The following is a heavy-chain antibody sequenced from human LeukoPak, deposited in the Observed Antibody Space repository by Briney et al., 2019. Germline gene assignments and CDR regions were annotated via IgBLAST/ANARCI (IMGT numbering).Heavy chain of an antibody. J-gene: IGHJ5*02. Sequence: GGSLRLSCAASGFTFSSYAMSWVRQAPGKGLEWVSAISGSGGSTYYADSVKGRFTISRDNSKNTLYLQMNSLRAEDTAVYYCAKDRDDSSGYWPLGDTWGQGTLVTVSS. CDR3: AKDRDDSSGYWPLGDT. CDR1: GFTFSSYA. D-gene: IGHD3-22*01. CDR2: ISGSGGST. V-gene: IGHV3-23*01.